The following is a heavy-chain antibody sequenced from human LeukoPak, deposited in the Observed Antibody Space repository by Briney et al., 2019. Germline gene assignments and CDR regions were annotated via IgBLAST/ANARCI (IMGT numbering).Heavy chain of an antibody. D-gene: IGHD6-6*01. Sequence: PGGSLRLSCSASGFTFSSYAMHWVSQAPGKGLEYVSAINSNGSITFYADSMKGRFTISRDDSKNTLYLQMSSLRAEDTAIYYCVKGVAARLDYWGQGTLVTVSS. CDR1: GFTFSSYA. CDR2: INSNGSIT. CDR3: VKGVAARLDY. J-gene: IGHJ4*02. V-gene: IGHV3-64D*09.